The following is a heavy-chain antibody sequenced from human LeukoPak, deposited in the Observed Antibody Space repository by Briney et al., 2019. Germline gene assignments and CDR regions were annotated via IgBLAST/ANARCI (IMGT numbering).Heavy chain of an antibody. Sequence: SVKVSCKASGFTFTSSAVQWVRQARGQRLEWIGWIVVGSGNTNYAQKFQERLTITRDMSTSTAYMELSSLRSEDTAGYYCAAAGTTGTSYYYGMAVWGQGTTVTVSS. D-gene: IGHD1-1*01. CDR2: IVVGSGNT. J-gene: IGHJ6*02. CDR1: GFTFTSSA. CDR3: AAAGTTGTSYYYGMAV. V-gene: IGHV1-58*01.